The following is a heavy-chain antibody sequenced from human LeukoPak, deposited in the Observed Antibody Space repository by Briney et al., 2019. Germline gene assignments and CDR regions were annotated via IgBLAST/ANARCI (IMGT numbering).Heavy chain of an antibody. CDR1: GGSISSYY. CDR3: ARATGYSKGYYFDY. CDR2: IYYSGST. V-gene: IGHV4-59*08. J-gene: IGHJ4*02. D-gene: IGHD6-13*01. Sequence: PSETLSLTCTVSGGSISSYYWSWIRQPPGKGLEWIGYIYYSGSTNYNPSLKSRVTISVDTSKNQFSLKLSSVTAADTAVYYCARATGYSKGYYFDYWGQGTLVTVSS.